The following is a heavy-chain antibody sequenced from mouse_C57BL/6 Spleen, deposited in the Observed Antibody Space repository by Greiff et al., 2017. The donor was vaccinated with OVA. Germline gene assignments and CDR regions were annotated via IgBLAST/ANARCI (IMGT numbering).Heavy chain of an antibody. D-gene: IGHD1-1*01. CDR1: GYTFTSYW. CDR2: IHPNSGST. V-gene: IGHV1-64*01. J-gene: IGHJ1*03. Sequence: VQLQQPGAELVKPGASVTLSCKASGYTFTSYWMHWVKQRPGQGLEWIGMIHPNSGSTNYNEKFKSKATLTVDKSSSTAYMQLSSLTSEDAAVYYCARYYGSSNWYFDVWGTGTTVTVSS. CDR3: ARYYGSSNWYFDV.